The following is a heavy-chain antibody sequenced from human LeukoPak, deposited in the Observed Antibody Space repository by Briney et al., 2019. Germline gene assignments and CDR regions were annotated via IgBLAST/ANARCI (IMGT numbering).Heavy chain of an antibody. CDR2: INPNSGGT. J-gene: IGHJ6*03. Sequence: ASVKVSCKASGYTFTGYYMHWVRQAPGQGLEWMGRINPNSGGTNYAQKFQGRVTMTRDTSISTAYMELSRLRSDDTAVYYCARRASYYYYYMDVWGKGTTVTVSS. CDR3: ARRASYYYYYMDV. CDR1: GYTFTGYY. V-gene: IGHV1-2*06.